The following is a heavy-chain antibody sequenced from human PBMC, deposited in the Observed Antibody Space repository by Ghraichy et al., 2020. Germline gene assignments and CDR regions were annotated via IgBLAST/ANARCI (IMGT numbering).Heavy chain of an antibody. CDR2: IKQDGSEK. CDR3: ARDRITASWYYYYYGMDV. Sequence: GGSLRLSCAASGFTFSSYWMSWVRQAPGKGLEWVANIKQDGSEKYYVDSVKGRFTISRDNAKNSLYLQMNSLRAEDTAVYYCARDRITASWYYYYYGMDVSGQGTTVTVSS. J-gene: IGHJ6*02. V-gene: IGHV3-7*01. CDR1: GFTFSSYW. D-gene: IGHD2-21*02.